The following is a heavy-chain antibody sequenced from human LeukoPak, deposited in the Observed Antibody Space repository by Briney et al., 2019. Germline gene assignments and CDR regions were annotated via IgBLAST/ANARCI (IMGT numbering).Heavy chain of an antibody. CDR2: IYPGDSDT. CDR1: GYSFTSYW. D-gene: IGHD3-3*01. Sequence: GESLKISCKGSGYSFTSYWIGWVRQMPGKGLEWMGIIYPGDSDTRYSPSFQGQVTISADKSISTAYLQWSSLKASDTAMYYCASLDYDFWSGSPAGGAFDIWGQGTMVTVSS. V-gene: IGHV5-51*01. CDR3: ASLDYDFWSGSPAGGAFDI. J-gene: IGHJ3*02.